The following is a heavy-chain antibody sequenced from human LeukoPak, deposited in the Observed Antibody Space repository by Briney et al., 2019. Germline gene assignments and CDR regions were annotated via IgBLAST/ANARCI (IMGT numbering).Heavy chain of an antibody. Sequence: GRSLRLSCAASGFTFSSYGMHWVRQAPGKGLEWVAVISYDGSNKYYADSVKGRFTISRDNSKNTLYLQMNSLRAEDTAVYYCARDRLLNPFDYWGQGTLVTVSS. J-gene: IGHJ4*02. V-gene: IGHV3-30*03. CDR2: ISYDGSNK. CDR3: ARDRLLNPFDY. D-gene: IGHD1-26*01. CDR1: GFTFSSYG.